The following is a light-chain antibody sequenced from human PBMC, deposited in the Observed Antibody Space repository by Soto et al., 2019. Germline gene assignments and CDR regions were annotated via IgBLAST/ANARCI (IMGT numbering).Light chain of an antibody. CDR1: SSDVGGYNY. V-gene: IGLV2-11*01. CDR2: DVS. J-gene: IGLJ1*01. Sequence: QSALTQPRSVSGSPGQSVTISCTGTSSDVGGYNYVSWYQQHPGKAPKLMIYDVSNRPSGVPDRFSGSKSGNTASLTISGLQAEDEADYYCCSYAVSYKGYVFGTGTKVTVL. CDR3: CSYAVSYKGYV.